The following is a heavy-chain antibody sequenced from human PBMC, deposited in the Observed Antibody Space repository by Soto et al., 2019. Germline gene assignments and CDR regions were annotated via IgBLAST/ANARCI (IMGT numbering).Heavy chain of an antibody. CDR1: GYTFTSYG. CDR2: ISAYNGNT. Sequence: SVKVACKASGYTFTSYGISWARQAPGQGLEWMGWISAYNGNTNYAQKLQGRVTMTTDTSTSTAYMELRSLRSDDTAVYYCARPYYYDSSGYLAYWGQGTLVTVSS. CDR3: ARPYYYDSSGYLAY. D-gene: IGHD3-22*01. J-gene: IGHJ4*02. V-gene: IGHV1-18*01.